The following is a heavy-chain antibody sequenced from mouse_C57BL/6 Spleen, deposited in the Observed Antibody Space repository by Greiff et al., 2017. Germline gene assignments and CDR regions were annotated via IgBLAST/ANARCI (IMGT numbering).Heavy chain of an antibody. J-gene: IGHJ3*01. CDR3: ARNYDYLAWFAY. V-gene: IGHV2-2*01. Sequence: VQLQESGPGLVQPSQSLSITCTVSGFSLTSYGVHWVRQSPGKGLEWLGVIWSGGSTDYNAAFISRLSISKDNSKSHVFFKMNGLQADDTAISYFARNYDYLAWFAYWGQGTLVTVSA. D-gene: IGHD2-4*01. CDR2: IWSGGST. CDR1: GFSLTSYG.